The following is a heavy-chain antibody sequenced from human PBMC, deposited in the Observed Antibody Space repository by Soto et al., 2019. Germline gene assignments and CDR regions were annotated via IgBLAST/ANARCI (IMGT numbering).Heavy chain of an antibody. D-gene: IGHD1-26*01. CDR3: ASGTEVSPSWDV. CDR2: IYYSGST. CDR1: GDSISSGCYY. Sequence: PSETLSLTCTVSGDSISSGCYYWSWIRQHPGKGLEWIGYIYYSGSTYYNPSLKSRVTISVDTSKNQFSLKLSSVTAADTAVYYCASGTEVSPSWDVWGQGTTVTVSS. J-gene: IGHJ6*02. V-gene: IGHV4-31*03.